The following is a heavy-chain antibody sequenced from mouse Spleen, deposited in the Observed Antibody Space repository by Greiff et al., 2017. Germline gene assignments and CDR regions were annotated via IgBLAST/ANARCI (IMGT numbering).Heavy chain of an antibody. Sequence: VQRVESGAELVRPGVSVKISCKGSGYTFTDYAMHWVKQSHAKSLEWIGVISTYYGDASYNQKFKGKATMTVDKSSSTAYMELARLTSEDSAIYYCARWRSYAMDYWGQGTSVTVSS. J-gene: IGHJ4*01. CDR3: ARWRSYAMDY. V-gene: IGHV1S137*01. CDR2: ISTYYGDA. CDR1: GYTFTDYA.